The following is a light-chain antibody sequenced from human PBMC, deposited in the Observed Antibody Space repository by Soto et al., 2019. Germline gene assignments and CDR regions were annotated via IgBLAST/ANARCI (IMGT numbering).Light chain of an antibody. CDR3: QQYNSYSWT. CDR1: QSISSW. V-gene: IGKV1-5*01. J-gene: IGKJ1*01. CDR2: DAS. Sequence: DIQMTQSPSTLSASVGDRVTITCRASQSISSWLAWYQQKPGKAPKLLIYDASSLESGVPSRFSGSGSGTEFPLTISSLQPAYFATYYCQQYNSYSWTFGQGTKVEIK.